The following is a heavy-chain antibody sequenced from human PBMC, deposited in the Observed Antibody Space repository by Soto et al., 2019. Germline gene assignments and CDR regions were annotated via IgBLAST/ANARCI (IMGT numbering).Heavy chain of an antibody. V-gene: IGHV1-2*02. D-gene: IGHD6-13*01. J-gene: IGHJ5*02. CDR1: GYTFTGYY. CDR3: ARDPGIAAALWNWFDP. CDR2: INPNSGGT. Sequence: ASVKVSCKASGYTFTGYYMHWVRQAPGQGLEWMGWINPNSGGTNYAQKFKGRVTMTRDTSISTAYMELSRLRSDDTAVYYCARDPGIAAALWNWFDPWGQGTLVTAPQ.